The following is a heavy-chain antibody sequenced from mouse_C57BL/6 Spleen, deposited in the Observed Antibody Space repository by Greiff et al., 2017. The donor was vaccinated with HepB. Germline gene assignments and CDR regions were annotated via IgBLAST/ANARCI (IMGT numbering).Heavy chain of an antibody. D-gene: IGHD2-3*01. CDR1: GYTFTSYG. J-gene: IGHJ4*01. CDR2: IYPRSGNT. V-gene: IGHV1-81*01. Sequence: VQLQESGAELARPGASVKLSCKASGYTFTSYGISWVKQRTGQGLEWIGEIYPRSGNTYYNEKFKGKATLTADKYSSTAYMELRSLTSEDSAVDVCIYDGYYDAMDYWGQGTSVTVSS. CDR3: IYDGYYDAMDY.